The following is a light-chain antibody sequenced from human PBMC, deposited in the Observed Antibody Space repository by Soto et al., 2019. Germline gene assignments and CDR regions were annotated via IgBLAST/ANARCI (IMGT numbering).Light chain of an antibody. J-gene: IGLJ2*01. CDR3: CSYTDTYVA. V-gene: IGLV2-11*01. CDR2: DVN. Sequence: QSVLTQPRSVSGSPGQSVTISCTGTSSDVGGYNYVSWYQQHPGKVPKLIIWDVNKRPSGVPDRFSGSNSGNTASLTISGLQAEDEADYYCCSYTDTYVAFGGGTKVTVL. CDR1: SSDVGGYNY.